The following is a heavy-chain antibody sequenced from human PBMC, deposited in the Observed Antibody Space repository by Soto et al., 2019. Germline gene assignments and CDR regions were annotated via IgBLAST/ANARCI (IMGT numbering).Heavy chain of an antibody. CDR1: GVSFSGYY. Sequence: SETLSLTCAVYGVSFSGYYWTWIRQHPGKGLEWIGYNYYSGITYYNPSLKSRVTISLDTSKNPFSLKLCSVTAADTAVFYCARGSSIAGLYYGMDVWGQGTTVTVSS. CDR2: NYYSGIT. J-gene: IGHJ6*02. CDR3: ARGSSIAGLYYGMDV. V-gene: IGHV4-34*09. D-gene: IGHD6-6*01.